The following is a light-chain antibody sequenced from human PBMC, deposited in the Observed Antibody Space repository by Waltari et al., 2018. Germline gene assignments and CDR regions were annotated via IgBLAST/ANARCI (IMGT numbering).Light chain of an antibody. V-gene: IGKV3-20*01. J-gene: IGKJ1*01. CDR1: QSVSRS. CDR2: GAS. Sequence: EIGLKQSPGTLSLSPGERATLSCRASQSVSRSLAWYQQKPGQAPRLLIYGASSRATGVPDRFSGSGSGTDFSLTISRLEPEDFAVYYCQHYVRLPLSFGQGTKVEIK. CDR3: QHYVRLPLS.